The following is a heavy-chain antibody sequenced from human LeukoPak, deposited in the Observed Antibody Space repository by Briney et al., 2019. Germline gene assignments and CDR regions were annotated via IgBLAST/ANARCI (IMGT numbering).Heavy chain of an antibody. CDR2: ISVYNGNT. J-gene: IGHJ3*02. Sequence: ASVKVSFKASGYTFTSYYMHWVRQAPGQGLEWMGWISVYNGNTNYAQKLQGRVTMTTDTSTSTAYMELRSLRSDDTAVYYCARDRDVVWALTTVRGDFDIWGQGTMVTVSS. CDR3: ARDRDVVWALTTVRGDFDI. V-gene: IGHV1-18*04. CDR1: GYTFTSYY. D-gene: IGHD4-17*01.